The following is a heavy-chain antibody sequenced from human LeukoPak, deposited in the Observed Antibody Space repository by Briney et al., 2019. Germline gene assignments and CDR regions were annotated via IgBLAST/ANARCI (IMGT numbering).Heavy chain of an antibody. V-gene: IGHV3-21*06. CDR1: GFTFSSYS. D-gene: IGHD3-10*01. J-gene: IGHJ6*03. CDR2: ISSSSSYI. Sequence: GGSLRLSCAASGFTFSSYSMTWVRQAPGKGLEWVSSISSSSSYIYYADSVKGRFTISRHNANNSLYLQMNSLRAEDTAVYFCARDTGEGGYYYYYNMDVWGKGTTVTVSS. CDR3: ARDTGEGGYYYYYNMDV.